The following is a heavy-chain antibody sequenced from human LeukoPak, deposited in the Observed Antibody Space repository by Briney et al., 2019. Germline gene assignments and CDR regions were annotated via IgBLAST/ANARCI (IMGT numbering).Heavy chain of an antibody. Sequence: GGSLRLSCAASGFTFSSYSMNWVRQAPGKGLEWVSSISSSSSYIYYADSVKGRFTISRDNAKNSLYLQMNSLRAEDTAVYYCARVRSEYYYGSGSSYYYMDVWGKGTTVTISS. CDR2: ISSSSSYI. CDR1: GFTFSSYS. D-gene: IGHD3-10*01. CDR3: ARVRSEYYYGSGSSYYYMDV. J-gene: IGHJ6*03. V-gene: IGHV3-21*01.